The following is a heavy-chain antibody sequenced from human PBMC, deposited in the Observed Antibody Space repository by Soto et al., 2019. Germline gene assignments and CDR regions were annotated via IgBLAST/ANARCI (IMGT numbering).Heavy chain of an antibody. J-gene: IGHJ4*02. V-gene: IGHV3-9*01. CDR1: GFTFDDYA. CDR2: ISWNSGSI. CDR3: AKDTLQIAVAGRGFDF. Sequence: GGSLRLSCAASGFTFDDYAMHWVRQAPGKGLEWVSGISWNSGSIGYADSVKGRFTISRDNAKNSLYLQMNSLRAEDTALYYCAKDTLQIAVAGRGFDFWGQGPLVTVSS. D-gene: IGHD6-19*01.